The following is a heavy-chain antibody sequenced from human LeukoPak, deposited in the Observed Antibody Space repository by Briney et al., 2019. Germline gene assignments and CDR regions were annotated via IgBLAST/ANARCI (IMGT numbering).Heavy chain of an antibody. CDR1: GFTFSNAW. Sequence: GGSLRLSCAASGFTFSNAWMSWVRQAPGKGLEWVGRIKTKADGGTTDYAAPVKDRFIISRDDSTDTLYLQMNSLKTEDTAVYYCARNPTPRVLRFLEWLPDYYYMDVWGKGTTVTVSS. CDR3: ARNPTPRVLRFLEWLPDYYYMDV. J-gene: IGHJ6*03. D-gene: IGHD3-3*01. V-gene: IGHV3-15*01. CDR2: IKTKADGGTT.